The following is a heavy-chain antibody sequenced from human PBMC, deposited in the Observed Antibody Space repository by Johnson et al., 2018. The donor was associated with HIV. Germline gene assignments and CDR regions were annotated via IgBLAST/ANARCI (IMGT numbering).Heavy chain of an antibody. CDR2: IKSKTDGGTT. CDR3: TTDHYFLDALDI. D-gene: IGHD2/OR15-2a*01. V-gene: IGHV3-15*01. Sequence: VQLVESGGGLVKPGGSLRLSCAASGFTFSNVWMTWVRQAPGKGLEWVGRIKSKTDGGTTDYAAPVKGRFTISRDDSKNTLYVQMKSLKTEDTAVYYCTTDHYFLDALDIWGQGTMVTVSS. CDR1: GFTFSNVW. J-gene: IGHJ3*02.